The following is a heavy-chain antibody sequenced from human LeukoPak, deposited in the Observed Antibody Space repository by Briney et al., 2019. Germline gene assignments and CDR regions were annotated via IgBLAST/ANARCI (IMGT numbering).Heavy chain of an antibody. Sequence: GGSLRLSCAASGFTFSSYAMSWVRQAPGKGLEWVSAISGSGGSTYYADSVEGRFTISRDNSKNTLYLQMNSLRAEDTAVYYCAKDRLTYYYDSSGYYYGAFDYWGQGTLVTVSS. CDR2: ISGSGGST. CDR3: AKDRLTYYYDSSGYYYGAFDY. V-gene: IGHV3-23*01. CDR1: GFTFSSYA. D-gene: IGHD3-22*01. J-gene: IGHJ4*02.